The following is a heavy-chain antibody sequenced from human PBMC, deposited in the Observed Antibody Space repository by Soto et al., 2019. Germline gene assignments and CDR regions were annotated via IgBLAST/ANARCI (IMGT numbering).Heavy chain of an antibody. Sequence: ASVKVSCKVSGYTLTELSMHWVRQAPGKGLEWMGGFDPEDGETIYAQKFQGRVTMTEDTSTDTAYMELSSLRSEDTAVYYCAAATFYYDILTGYYNWWFDPWGQGTLVTVS. V-gene: IGHV1-24*01. CDR1: GYTLTELS. CDR2: FDPEDGET. J-gene: IGHJ5*02. D-gene: IGHD3-9*01. CDR3: AAATFYYDILTGYYNWWFDP.